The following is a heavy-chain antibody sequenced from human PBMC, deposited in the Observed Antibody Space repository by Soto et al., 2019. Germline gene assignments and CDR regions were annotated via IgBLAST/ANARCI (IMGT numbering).Heavy chain of an antibody. CDR1: GFTFDDYA. CDR2: IRWNSGSI. V-gene: IGHV3-9*01. CDR3: ANFRFPTVIVGADDYFDY. J-gene: IGHJ4*02. D-gene: IGHD1-26*01. Sequence: EVQLVESGGGLVQPGRSLRLSCAASGFTFDDYAMHWVRQAPGKGLEWVSGIRWNSGSIGYADSVKGRFTISRDNAKNFLYLQRHRLRAEVTAMDYCANFRFPTVIVGADDYFDYWGQGTLVAVST.